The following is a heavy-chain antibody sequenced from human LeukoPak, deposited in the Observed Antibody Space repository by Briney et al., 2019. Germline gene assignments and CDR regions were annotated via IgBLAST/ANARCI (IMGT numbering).Heavy chain of an antibody. V-gene: IGHV3-43*02. D-gene: IGHD6-19*01. CDR2: ISGDGGST. CDR1: GFSFDDYA. J-gene: IGHJ4*02. Sequence: GGSLRLSCAASGFSFDDYAMHWVRQAPGKGLEWVSLISGDGGSTYYADSVKGRFTISRDNSKNSLYLQMNSLTTEDTALYYCAKDIAVAATFDYWGQGTLVTVSS. CDR3: AKDIAVAATFDY.